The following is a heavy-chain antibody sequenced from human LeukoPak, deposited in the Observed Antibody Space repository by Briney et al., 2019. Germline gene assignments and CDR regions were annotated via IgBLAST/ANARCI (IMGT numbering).Heavy chain of an antibody. CDR1: GFTFSSYG. CDR3: ARGASTAAKYGMDV. V-gene: IGHV3-33*07. J-gene: IGHJ6*02. Sequence: PGGSLRLSCAASGFTFSSYGMYWVRQAPGKGLEWVAVIWFDGTNKYYADSVKGRFTISRDNSKNTLYLQMNSLRTEDTAVYYCARGASTAAKYGMDVWGRGTAVTVSS. D-gene: IGHD2-21*02. CDR2: IWFDGTNK.